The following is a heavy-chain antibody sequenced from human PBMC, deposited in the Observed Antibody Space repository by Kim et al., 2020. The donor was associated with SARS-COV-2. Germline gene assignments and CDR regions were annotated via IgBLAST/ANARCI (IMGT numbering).Heavy chain of an antibody. J-gene: IGHJ4*02. CDR1: GYTFTGYY. V-gene: IGHV1-2*06. CDR2: INPNSGGT. D-gene: IGHD4-4*01. Sequence: ASVKVSCKASGYTFTGYYMHWVRQAPGQGLEWMGRINPNSGGTNYAQKFQGTVTMTRDTSISTGYMELSRLRSDDSAVYYCARSVDGNSHCDYWGQGTLVNLSS. CDR3: ARSVDGNSHCDY.